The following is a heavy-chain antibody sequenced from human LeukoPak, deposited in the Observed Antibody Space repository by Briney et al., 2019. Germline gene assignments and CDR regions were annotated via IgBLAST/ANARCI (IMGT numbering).Heavy chain of an antibody. Sequence: GGSLRLSCAASGFTFSSYAMNWVRQAPGKGLEWVSVISGSGGSIYYGDSVKGRFTISRDNAKNSLYLQMNSLRAEDTALYYCAKSMTSSSWYNGMGVWGQGTTVTVSS. J-gene: IGHJ6*02. CDR2: ISGSGGSI. CDR1: GFTFSSYA. V-gene: IGHV3-23*01. CDR3: AKSMTSSSWYNGMGV. D-gene: IGHD6-13*01.